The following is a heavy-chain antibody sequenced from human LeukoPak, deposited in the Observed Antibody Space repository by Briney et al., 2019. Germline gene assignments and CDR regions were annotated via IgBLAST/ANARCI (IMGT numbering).Heavy chain of an antibody. CDR1: GYSFTSYC. J-gene: IGHJ4*02. CDR2: IYPGDSDT. V-gene: IGHV5-51*01. Sequence: AESLKISCKGSGYSFTSYCIGWVRQMPGKGLEWMGIIYPGDSDTRYSPSFQGQVTISADKSISTAYLQWSSLKASDTAIYYCVRQTGGTVITIIDYWGQGTLVTVPS. CDR3: VRQTGGTVITIIDY. D-gene: IGHD4-17*01.